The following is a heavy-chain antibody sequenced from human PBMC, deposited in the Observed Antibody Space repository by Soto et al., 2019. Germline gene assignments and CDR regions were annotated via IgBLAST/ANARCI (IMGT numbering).Heavy chain of an antibody. CDR3: ANVSRKGSAIDFDY. D-gene: IGHD3-10*01. CDR1: GYTFSNYD. Sequence: QVQLVQSGAELKKPGASVKVSCKASGYTFSNYDMNWVRQATGQGPEWIGWVNPNNGDTGYAQKFQGRVTLTTDISTTTAYMELTSLRSENTAIYYCANVSRKGSAIDFDYWGKGTLITVSS. J-gene: IGHJ4*02. CDR2: VNPNNGDT. V-gene: IGHV1-8*01.